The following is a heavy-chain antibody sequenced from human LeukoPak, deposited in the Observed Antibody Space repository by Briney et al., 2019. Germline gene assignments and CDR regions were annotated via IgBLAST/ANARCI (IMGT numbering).Heavy chain of an antibody. V-gene: IGHV1-18*01. Sequence: ASVKVSFKASGYTFTNYGISWVRQAPGQGLEWMGWISAYNGNTNYPQKLQGRVNITTDKSTSTAYMELRSLRSDDTAVYYCATSIAVAGTFDYWGQGTLVTVSS. CDR3: ATSIAVAGTFDY. D-gene: IGHD6-19*01. CDR2: ISAYNGNT. J-gene: IGHJ4*02. CDR1: GYTFTNYG.